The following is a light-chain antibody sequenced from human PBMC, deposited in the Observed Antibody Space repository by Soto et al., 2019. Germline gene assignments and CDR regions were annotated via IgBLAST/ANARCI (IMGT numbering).Light chain of an antibody. J-gene: IGKJ4*01. CDR2: DGS. Sequence: EIVLTQSPATLSLSPGERATLSCRASQSFSTNVAWYQQKPGQAPRLLIYDGSKRATGIPARFSGSGSGTDFTLTISSLEPEDFAVYYCQQRFNWPLTFGGGTKVEIK. CDR3: QQRFNWPLT. V-gene: IGKV3-11*01. CDR1: QSFSTN.